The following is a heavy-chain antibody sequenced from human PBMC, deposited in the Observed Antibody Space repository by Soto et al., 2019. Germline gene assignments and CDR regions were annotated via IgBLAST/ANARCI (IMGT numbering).Heavy chain of an antibody. J-gene: IGHJ6*02. CDR3: ARGRSEMATIVVWRPHYYYGMDV. CDR2: ISSSSSYI. V-gene: IGHV3-21*01. CDR1: GFTFRDYA. Sequence: PGGSLRLSCFGSGFTFRDYALTWFRQAPGKGLEWVSSISSSSSYIYYADSVKGRFTISRDNAKNSLYLQMNSLRAEDTAVYYCARGRSEMATIVVWRPHYYYGMDVWGQGTTVTVSS. D-gene: IGHD3-16*01.